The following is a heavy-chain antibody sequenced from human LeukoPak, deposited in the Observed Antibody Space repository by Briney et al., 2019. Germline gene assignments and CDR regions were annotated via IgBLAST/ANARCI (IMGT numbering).Heavy chain of an antibody. Sequence: GASVKVSCKASGGTFSSYAISWVRQAPGQGLEWMGRIIPILGIANYAQRFQGRVTITADKSTSTAYMELSSLRSEDTAVYYCARAFPVTTSSYYYYGMDVWGQGTTVTVSS. V-gene: IGHV1-69*04. D-gene: IGHD4-17*01. CDR3: ARAFPVTTSSYYYYGMDV. J-gene: IGHJ6*02. CDR2: IIPILGIA. CDR1: GGTFSSYA.